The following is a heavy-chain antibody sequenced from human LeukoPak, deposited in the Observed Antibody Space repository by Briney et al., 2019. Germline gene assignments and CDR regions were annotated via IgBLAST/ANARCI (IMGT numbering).Heavy chain of an antibody. CDR2: NSAYNGNT. V-gene: IGHV1-18*01. CDR3: ARFQTGTQDWFDP. J-gene: IGHJ5*02. D-gene: IGHD1-7*01. Sequence: WASVKVSCKASGYTFTSYGISWVRQAPGQGLEWMGWNSAYNGNTNYAQKLQGRVTMTTDTSTSTAYMELRSLRSDDTAVYYCARFQTGTQDWFDPWGQGTLVTVSS. CDR1: GYTFTSYG.